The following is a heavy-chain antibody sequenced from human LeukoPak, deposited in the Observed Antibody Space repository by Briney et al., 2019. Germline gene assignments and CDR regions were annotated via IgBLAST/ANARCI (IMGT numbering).Heavy chain of an antibody. CDR1: GFTFSSYA. D-gene: IGHD2-2*01. J-gene: IGHJ4*02. V-gene: IGHV3-30-3*01. CDR3: ARAPGYCSSTSCYGRAFDY. Sequence: GGSLRLSCAASGFTFSSYAMHWVRQAPGKGLEWVAVISYDGSKKYYADSEKGRFTISRDNSKNTLYLQMNSLRAEDTAVYYCARAPGYCSSTSCYGRAFDYWGQGTLVTVSS. CDR2: ISYDGSKK.